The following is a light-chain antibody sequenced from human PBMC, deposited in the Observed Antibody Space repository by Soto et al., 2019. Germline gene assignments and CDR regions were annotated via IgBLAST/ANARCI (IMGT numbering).Light chain of an antibody. J-gene: IGLJ2*01. CDR2: DVS. CDR1: SSDVGNYNR. Sequence: QSALTQPPSVSGSPGQSVTISCTGTSSDVGNYNRVSWYQQPPGTAPKLIIYDVSNRPSGVPDRFSGSKSGSTASLIISGVQAEDEADYYCSSVTSSSTDVVFGGGTQLTVL. CDR3: SSVTSSSTDVV. V-gene: IGLV2-18*02.